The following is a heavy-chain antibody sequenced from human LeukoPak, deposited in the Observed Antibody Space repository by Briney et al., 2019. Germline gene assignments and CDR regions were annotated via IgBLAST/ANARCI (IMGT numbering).Heavy chain of an antibody. D-gene: IGHD3-22*01. Sequence: PSETLSLTCTVSGGSISSGNYFWGWVRQAPAKGLEWIGSVYYTGTTYYNPSLKSRVTVSLDTSKNQFSPKLTSVTAADTTVYFCATTDSSGYYFVYWGQGTLVTVSS. CDR3: ATTDSSGYYFVY. V-gene: IGHV4-39*01. J-gene: IGHJ4*02. CDR1: GGSISSGNYF. CDR2: VYYTGTT.